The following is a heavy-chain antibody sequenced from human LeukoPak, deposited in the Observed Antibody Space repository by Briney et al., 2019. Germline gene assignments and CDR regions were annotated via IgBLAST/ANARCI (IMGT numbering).Heavy chain of an antibody. CDR3: ARQNIVADY. CDR2: ISSSSSYI. J-gene: IGHJ4*02. CDR1: GFTFSRYS. D-gene: IGHD5-12*01. Sequence: GGSLRLSCAASGFTFSRYSMNWARQAPGKGLEWVSSISSSSSYIFYADSVKGRFTISRENAKNSLYLQMNSLIAEDTAVYYCARQNIVADYWGQGTLVTVSS. V-gene: IGHV3-21*01.